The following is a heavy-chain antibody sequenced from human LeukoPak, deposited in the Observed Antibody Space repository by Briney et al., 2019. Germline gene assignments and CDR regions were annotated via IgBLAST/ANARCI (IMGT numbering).Heavy chain of an antibody. J-gene: IGHJ4*02. V-gene: IGHV4-34*01. CDR1: GGSFRGYY. CDR2: INHSGSA. CDR3: ARGDDYGDYGY. Sequence: SETLSLTCVVYGGSFRGYYWRWIRQPPGKGLEWIGEINHSGSANYNPSLKSRVTISVDTSQNQFSLKLSSVTAADTAVYYCARGDDYGDYGYWGQGTLVTVSS. D-gene: IGHD4-17*01.